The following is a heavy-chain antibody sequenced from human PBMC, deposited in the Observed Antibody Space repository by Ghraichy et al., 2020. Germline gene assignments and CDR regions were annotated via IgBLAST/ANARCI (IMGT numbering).Heavy chain of an antibody. Sequence: SETLSLTCTVSGGSISSYYWSWIRQPPGKGLEWIGYIYYSGSTNYNPSLKSRVTISVDTSKNQFSLKLSSVTAADTAVYYCARGLDIAARPLYYYYMDVWGKGTTVTVSS. CDR1: GGSISSYY. CDR3: ARGLDIAARPLYYYYMDV. CDR2: IYYSGST. V-gene: IGHV4-59*01. D-gene: IGHD6-6*01. J-gene: IGHJ6*03.